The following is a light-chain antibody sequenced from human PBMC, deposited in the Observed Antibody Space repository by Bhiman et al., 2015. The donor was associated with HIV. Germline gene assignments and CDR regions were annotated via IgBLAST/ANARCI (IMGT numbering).Light chain of an antibody. J-gene: IGLJ2*01. Sequence: QSALTQPASVSGSPGQSIAISCTGTSSDVGAYNYVSWYQQHPGKAPKLVIYDVSNRPSGVSDRFSGSKSGNTASLTISGLQAEDEADYYCGSYTSSSMSRFVFGGGTKLTVL. CDR1: SSDVGAYNY. V-gene: IGLV2-14*03. CDR3: GSYTSSSMSRFV. CDR2: DVS.